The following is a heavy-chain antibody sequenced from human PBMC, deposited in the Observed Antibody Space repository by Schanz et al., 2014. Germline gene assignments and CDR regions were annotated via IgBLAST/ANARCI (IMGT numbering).Heavy chain of an antibody. CDR3: ARLSRHDEAVDI. D-gene: IGHD2-2*01. V-gene: IGHV4-4*02. CDR1: GDSISTSNW. Sequence: QVQLQESGPGLVKASGTLSLTCGVSGDSISTSNWWSWVRQPPGKGLEWIGEIFHSGSTKHNPSLKSRLIISVDKIKNQFTLKRSSVTAAATANYYCARLSRHDEAVDIWGQGTMVAVSS. CDR2: IFHSGST. J-gene: IGHJ3*02.